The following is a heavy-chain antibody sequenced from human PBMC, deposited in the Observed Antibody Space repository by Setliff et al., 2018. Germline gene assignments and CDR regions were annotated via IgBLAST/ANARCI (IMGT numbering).Heavy chain of an antibody. V-gene: IGHV1-46*03. CDR1: GFTFTTFY. D-gene: IGHD2-2*01. CDR2: INPNGDRT. J-gene: IGHJ4*02. Sequence: ASVKVSCKTSGFTFTTFYIHWVRQAPGQGLEWMMMINPNGDRTTYAQKFQGRVTTTRDTSTSTVYMELSSLRSEDTAVYYCARSTSWFSTNYWGQGTLVTVSS. CDR3: ARSTSWFSTNY.